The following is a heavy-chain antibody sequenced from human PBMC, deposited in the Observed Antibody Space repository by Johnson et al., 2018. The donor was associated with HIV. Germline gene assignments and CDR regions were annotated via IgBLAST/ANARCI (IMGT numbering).Heavy chain of an antibody. J-gene: IGHJ3*02. CDR1: GFTFDDYA. Sequence: VQLVESGGGVVQPGRSLRLSCAASGFTFDDYAMHWVRQAPGKGLEWVSGISWNSGSIGYADSVTGRFTISRDNAKNSLYLQMNSLRAEDTALYYCAKDKVAWGAMVGGGAFDIWGQGTMVTVSS. V-gene: IGHV3-9*01. D-gene: IGHD5-18*01. CDR2: ISWNSGSI. CDR3: AKDKVAWGAMVGGGAFDI.